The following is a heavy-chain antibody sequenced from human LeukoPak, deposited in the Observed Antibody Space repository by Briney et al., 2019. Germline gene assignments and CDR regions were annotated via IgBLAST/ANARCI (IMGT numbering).Heavy chain of an antibody. CDR2: TLYRSRWYN. V-gene: IGHV6-1*01. D-gene: IGHD2-21*01. CDR3: ARGRIAYYGMDV. CDR1: EDSVSSNSDA. Sequence: SQTLSLTCAISEDSVSSNSDAWNWIRRSPSRGLECLGRTLYRSRWYNDYAVSLKSRITINPDTSKNQVSLQLNSVTPEDTAVYYCARGRIAYYGMDVWGQGTTVAVSS. J-gene: IGHJ6*02.